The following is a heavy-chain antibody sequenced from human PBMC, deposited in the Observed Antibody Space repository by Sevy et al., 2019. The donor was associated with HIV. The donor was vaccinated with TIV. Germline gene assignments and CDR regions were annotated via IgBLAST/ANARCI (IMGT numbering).Heavy chain of an antibody. CDR3: TRGPGEQLVDY. J-gene: IGHJ4*02. CDR2: IRSKAYGGTT. D-gene: IGHD6-6*01. Sequence: GESLKISCTASGFTFGDYAMSWFRQAPGKGLEWVGFIRSKAYGGTTEYAASVKGRFTISRDDSKSIAYLQMNSLKTEDTAVYYCTRGPGEQLVDYWGQGTLVTVSS. CDR1: GFTFGDYA. V-gene: IGHV3-49*03.